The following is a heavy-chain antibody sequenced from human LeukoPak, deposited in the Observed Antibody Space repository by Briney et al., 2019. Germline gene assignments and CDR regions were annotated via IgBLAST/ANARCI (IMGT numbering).Heavy chain of an antibody. CDR2: INHSGST. D-gene: IGHD3-16*01. Sequence: PSETLSLTCAVYGGSFSGYYWSWIRQPPGKGLEWIGEINHSGSTNYNPSLKSRVTISVDTSKNQLSLKLSSVTAADTAVYYCARSNGGSQDYWGQGTLVTISS. J-gene: IGHJ4*02. V-gene: IGHV4-34*01. CDR3: ARSNGGSQDY. CDR1: GGSFSGYY.